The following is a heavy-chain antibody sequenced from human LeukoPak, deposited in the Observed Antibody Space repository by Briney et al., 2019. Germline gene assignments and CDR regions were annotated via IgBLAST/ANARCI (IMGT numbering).Heavy chain of an antibody. J-gene: IGHJ5*02. V-gene: IGHV3-21*01. Sequence: PGGSLRLSCAASGFTFSSCGFNWVRQAPGKGLEWVSSIGPTGTDRYYADSVKGRFTISRDNAKNSLYLQMNSLRAEDTAVYYCARDLDYYGSGSYLYGGSYNWFDPWGQGTLVTVSS. D-gene: IGHD3-10*01. CDR2: IGPTGTDR. CDR3: ARDLDYYGSGSYLYGGSYNWFDP. CDR1: GFTFSSCG.